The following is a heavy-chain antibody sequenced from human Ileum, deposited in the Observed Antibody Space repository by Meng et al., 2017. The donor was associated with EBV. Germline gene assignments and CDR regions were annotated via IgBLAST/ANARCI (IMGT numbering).Heavy chain of an antibody. CDR3: AKDPAYPRGLFDS. Sequence: PESVAGLVKTSQTLSRTTIFSCDSISNHDPYWNGCRRTPGKCREWSASIYLMGSSYLYPSLKSRVSLSLDTSKNQFSLKLSSVTAADTALYYCAKDPAYPRGLFDSWGQGILVTVSS. V-gene: IGHV4-39*07. J-gene: IGHJ4*02. D-gene: IGHD2-2*01. CDR2: IYLMGSS. CDR1: CDSISNHDPY.